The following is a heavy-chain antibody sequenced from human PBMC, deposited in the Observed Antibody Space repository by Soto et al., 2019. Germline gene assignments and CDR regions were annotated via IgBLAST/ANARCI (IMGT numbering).Heavy chain of an antibody. J-gene: IGHJ6*03. Sequence: QPGGSLRLSCAASGFTFSSYDMHWVRQATGKGLERVSAIGTAGDTYYPGSVKGRFTISRENAKNSLYLQMNSLRAGDTAVYYCARGPGIYSGYDISSAHGDYYYYMDVWGKGTTVTVSS. CDR2: IGTAGDT. CDR1: GFTFSSYD. V-gene: IGHV3-13*01. CDR3: ARGPGIYSGYDISSAHGDYYYYMDV. D-gene: IGHD5-12*01.